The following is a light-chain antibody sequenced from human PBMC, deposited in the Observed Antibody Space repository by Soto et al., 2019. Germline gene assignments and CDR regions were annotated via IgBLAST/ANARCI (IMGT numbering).Light chain of an antibody. J-gene: IGKJ1*01. CDR3: QQHSTSVRT. CDR2: GAY. Sequence: EIVLTQSPGTLSLSLGETATLSCRASQGVTSNSLAWYRQKPGQAPSLVIYGAYSRAAGVPDRFRGRGSGTDFTLTISRLEPEDFAVYCCQQHSTSVRTLAQGTNVDIK. CDR1: QGVTSNS. V-gene: IGKV3-20*01.